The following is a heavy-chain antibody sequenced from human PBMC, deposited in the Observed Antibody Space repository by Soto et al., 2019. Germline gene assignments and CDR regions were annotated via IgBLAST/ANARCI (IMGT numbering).Heavy chain of an antibody. V-gene: IGHV3-30-3*01. CDR2: ISYDGSNK. J-gene: IGHJ4*02. CDR1: GFTFSSYA. CDR3: ARAPRLFTMIDSAY. Sequence: PAGSLRFSCAASGFTFSSYAMHWVRQAPGKGLEWVAVISYDGSNKYYADSVKGRFTISRDNSKTTLYLQMNSLRAEDTAVYYCARAPRLFTMIDSAYWGQGTLVTVSS. D-gene: IGHD3-22*01.